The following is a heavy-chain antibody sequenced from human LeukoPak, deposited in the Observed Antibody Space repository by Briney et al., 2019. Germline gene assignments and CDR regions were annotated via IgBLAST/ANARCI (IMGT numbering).Heavy chain of an antibody. V-gene: IGHV4-31*03. CDR3: ANYGSGSYRFDP. CDR2: IYYSGST. Sequence: SEALSLTCTVSGGSISSGGYYWSWIRQHPGKGLEWIGYIYYSGSTYYNPSLKSRVTISVDTSKNQFSLKLSSVTAADTAVYYCANYGSGSYRFDPWGQGTLVTVSS. D-gene: IGHD3-10*01. CDR1: GGSISSGGYY. J-gene: IGHJ5*02.